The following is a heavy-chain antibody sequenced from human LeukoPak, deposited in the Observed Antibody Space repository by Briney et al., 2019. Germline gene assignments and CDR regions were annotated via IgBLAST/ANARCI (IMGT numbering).Heavy chain of an antibody. CDR3: ARGELLVDY. CDR1: GYPFTDQF. V-gene: IGHV1-2*02. D-gene: IGHD3-10*01. J-gene: IGHJ4*02. Sequence: ASVRVSCKASGYPFTDQFINWVRQAPGRGLKWMGWINPNSGDTNYEQRFQGRVTMTRDTSISTAYMDLTRLASDDTAVYYCARGELLVDYWGQGTLVTVSS. CDR2: INPNSGDT.